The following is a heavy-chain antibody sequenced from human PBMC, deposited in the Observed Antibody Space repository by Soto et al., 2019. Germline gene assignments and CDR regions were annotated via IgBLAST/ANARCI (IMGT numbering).Heavy chain of an antibody. CDR1: GYTFTGYY. V-gene: IGHV1-2*02. CDR3: ARDRPRGGAVAGTNWFDP. Sequence: QVQLVQSGAEVKKPGASVKVSCKASGYTFTGYYMHWVRQAPGQGLEWIGWINPNSGGTNYAQKFQGRVTMTRDTSISTAYMELSRLRSDDTAVYNCARDRPRGGAVAGTNWFDPWGQGTLVTVSS. CDR2: INPNSGGT. J-gene: IGHJ5*02. D-gene: IGHD6-19*01.